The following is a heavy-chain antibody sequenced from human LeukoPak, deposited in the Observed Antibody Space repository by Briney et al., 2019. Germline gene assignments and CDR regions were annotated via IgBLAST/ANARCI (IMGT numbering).Heavy chain of an antibody. V-gene: IGHV1-18*01. Sequence: GASVKVSCKASGYTFTSYGISWVRQAPGQGLEWMGWISAYNGNTNYAQKLQGRVTMTTDTSTRTAYMELRSLRSDDTAVYYCARVAGRVTAIIIAHVDYWGQGTLVTVS. D-gene: IGHD5-18*01. CDR1: GYTFTSYG. CDR3: ARVAGRVTAIIIAHVDY. J-gene: IGHJ4*02. CDR2: ISAYNGNT.